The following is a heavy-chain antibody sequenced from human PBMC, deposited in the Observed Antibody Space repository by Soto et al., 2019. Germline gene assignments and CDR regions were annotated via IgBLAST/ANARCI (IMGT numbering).Heavy chain of an antibody. CDR1: GFTFSSYG. D-gene: IGHD3-3*01. Sequence: QVQLVESGGGVVQPGRSLRLSCAASGFTFSSYGMHWVRQAPGKGLEWVAVISYDGSNKYYADSVKGRFTISRDNSKNTLYLQMNSLRAEDTAVYYCAKSNGDFWSGYYPPYYYYYGMDVW. CDR3: AKSNGDFWSGYYPPYYYYYGMDV. CDR2: ISYDGSNK. V-gene: IGHV3-30*18. J-gene: IGHJ6*01.